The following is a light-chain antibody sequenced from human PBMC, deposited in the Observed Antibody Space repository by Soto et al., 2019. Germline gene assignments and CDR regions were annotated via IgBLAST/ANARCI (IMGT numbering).Light chain of an antibody. CDR3: QQYHSFPWT. J-gene: IGKJ1*01. CDR1: QSLLSTSTRKTY. V-gene: IGKV4-1*01. CDR2: WTS. Sequence: IVVTQSPDSLAVSLGETATITCRSSQSLLSTSTRKTYLAWYQQRVGQPPKLLIYWTSTRQPGVPARFSGRGSGTDSTLTINDLQAEDVAVYFCQQYHSFPWTFGQGTKVDIK.